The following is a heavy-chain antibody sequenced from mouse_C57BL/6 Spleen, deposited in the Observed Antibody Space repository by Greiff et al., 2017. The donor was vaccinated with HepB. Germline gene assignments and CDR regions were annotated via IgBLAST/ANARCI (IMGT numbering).Heavy chain of an antibody. CDR2: ISRGSSTI. J-gene: IGHJ2*01. CDR1: GFTFSDYG. V-gene: IGHV5-17*01. CDR3: ARPTFNYGSSVFDY. Sequence: DVMLVESGGGLVKPGGSLKLSCAASGFTFSDYGMHWVRQAPEKGLEWVAYISRGSSTIYYADTVKGRFTISRDNAKNTLFLQMTSLRSEDTAMYYCARPTFNYGSSVFDYWGQGTTLTVSS. D-gene: IGHD1-1*01.